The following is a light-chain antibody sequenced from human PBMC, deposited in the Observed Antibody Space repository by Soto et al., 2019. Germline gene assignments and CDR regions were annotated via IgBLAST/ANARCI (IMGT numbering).Light chain of an antibody. J-gene: IGKJ1*01. CDR3: QQYSSAPAWT. CDR2: NTS. V-gene: IGKV3-20*01. CDR1: QSLSNSH. Sequence: EIVLTQSPDTLSLSPGERVTLSCRARQSLSNSHFGWYQQRHVQAPRLLIYNTSNRATGIPYRFSGSGSGTDFTLTISRLEPEDFAVYYCQQYSSAPAWTFGQGTKVDIK.